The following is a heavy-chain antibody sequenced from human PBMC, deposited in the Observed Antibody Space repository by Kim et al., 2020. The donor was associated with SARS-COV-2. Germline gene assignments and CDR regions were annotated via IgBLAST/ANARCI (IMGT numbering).Heavy chain of an antibody. CDR2: AYNGNT. CDR3: ARDDGH. J-gene: IGHJ4*02. V-gene: IGHV1-18*01. Sequence: AYNGNTNYAQKLQGRVTMTTDTSTSTAYMGLRSLRSDDTAVYYCARDDGHWGQGTLVTVSS.